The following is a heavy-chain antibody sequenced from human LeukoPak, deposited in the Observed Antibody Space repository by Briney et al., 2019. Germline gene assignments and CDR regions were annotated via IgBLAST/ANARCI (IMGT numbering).Heavy chain of an antibody. J-gene: IGHJ4*02. D-gene: IGHD2-2*02. Sequence: GGSLRLSCAASGFTFSSYSMNWVRQAPGKGLEWVSSISSSSSYIYYADSVKGRFTISRDNAKNSLYLQMNSLRAEDTAVYYCARGPSSYTLGQLDYWGQGTLVTVSS. V-gene: IGHV3-21*01. CDR2: ISSSSSYI. CDR3: ARGPSSYTLGQLDY. CDR1: GFTFSSYS.